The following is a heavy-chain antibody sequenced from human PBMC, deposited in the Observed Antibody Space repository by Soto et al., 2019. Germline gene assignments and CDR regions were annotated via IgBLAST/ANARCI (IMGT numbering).Heavy chain of an antibody. V-gene: IGHV1-69*13. CDR2: IIPIFGPA. D-gene: IGHD3-10*01. CDR1: GGTFSSYA. CDR3: ARVGSPRFLYYFEY. J-gene: IGHJ4*02. Sequence: SVKVSCKDSGGTFSSYAISWVRKAPGEGLEWMGGIIPIFGPANYAQKFQGRVTITADESTSTAYMELSSLRSEDTAVYYCARVGSPRFLYYFEYSGQGTLVTVSS.